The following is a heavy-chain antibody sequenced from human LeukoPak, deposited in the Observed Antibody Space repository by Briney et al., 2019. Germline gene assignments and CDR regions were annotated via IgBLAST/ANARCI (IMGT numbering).Heavy chain of an antibody. V-gene: IGHV4-38-2*02. J-gene: IGHJ4*02. CDR1: GYSISSGYY. CDR3: ARVDLYYGYFDY. Sequence: SETLSLTCTVSGYSISSGYYWGWIRQPPGKGLEWIGSMFHSGTTYYNPSLKSRVTISVDTSKNHFSLKLRSVTAADTAVYYCARVDLYYGYFDYWGQGTLVTVSS. D-gene: IGHD3-3*01. CDR2: MFHSGTT.